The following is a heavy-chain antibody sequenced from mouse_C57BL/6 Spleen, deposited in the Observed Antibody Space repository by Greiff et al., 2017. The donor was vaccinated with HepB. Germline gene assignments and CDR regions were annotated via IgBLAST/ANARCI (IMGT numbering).Heavy chain of an antibody. CDR2: INYDGSST. V-gene: IGHV5-16*01. Sequence: EVKLMESEGGLVQPGSSMKLSCTASGFTFSDYYMAWVRQVPEKGLEWVANINYDGSSTYYLDSLKSRFIISRDNAKNILYLQMSSLKSEDTATYYCARAYDYDAYYFDYWGQGTTLTVSS. CDR3: ARAYDYDAYYFDY. CDR1: GFTFSDYY. J-gene: IGHJ2*01. D-gene: IGHD2-4*01.